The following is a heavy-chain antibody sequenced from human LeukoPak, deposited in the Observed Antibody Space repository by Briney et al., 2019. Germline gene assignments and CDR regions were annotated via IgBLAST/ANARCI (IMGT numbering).Heavy chain of an antibody. CDR1: GGTFSSYA. Sequence: GASVKVSCKASGGTFSSYAISWVRQAPGQGLEWMGRIIPIFGTANYAQKFQGRVTITTDESTSTAYMELSSLRSEDTAVYCCALTGYYDSSGYYYYPPFDYWGQGTLVTVSS. J-gene: IGHJ4*02. D-gene: IGHD3-22*01. V-gene: IGHV1-69*05. CDR2: IIPIFGTA. CDR3: ALTGYYDSSGYYYYPPFDY.